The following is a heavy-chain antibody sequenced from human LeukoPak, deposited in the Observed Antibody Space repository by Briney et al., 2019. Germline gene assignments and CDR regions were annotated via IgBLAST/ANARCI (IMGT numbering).Heavy chain of an antibody. CDR1: GFTFSSYS. D-gene: IGHD4-17*01. CDR2: ISYDGSNR. CDR3: AREFPVTTGDWYLDF. J-gene: IGHJ2*01. Sequence: GGSLRLSCATSGFTFSSYSMIWVRQAPGKGLEWVAVISYDGSNRYYADFVKGRFTISRDNSKNTLYLQMNSLSPEGTAVYYCAREFPVTTGDWYLDFWGPGTLVTVSS. V-gene: IGHV3-30*05.